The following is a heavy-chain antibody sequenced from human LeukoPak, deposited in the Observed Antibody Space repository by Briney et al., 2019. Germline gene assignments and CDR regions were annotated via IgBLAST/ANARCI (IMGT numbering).Heavy chain of an antibody. V-gene: IGHV1-2*02. J-gene: IGHJ5*02. Sequence: ASVKVSCKASGYTFTGYYMHWVRQAPGQGLEWMGWINPNSGGTNYAQKFQGRVTMTRDTSISTAYMELSRLRSDDTAVYYCARDRDAVGATSWFDPWGQGTLVTVSS. D-gene: IGHD1-26*01. CDR3: ARDRDAVGATSWFDP. CDR2: INPNSGGT. CDR1: GYTFTGYY.